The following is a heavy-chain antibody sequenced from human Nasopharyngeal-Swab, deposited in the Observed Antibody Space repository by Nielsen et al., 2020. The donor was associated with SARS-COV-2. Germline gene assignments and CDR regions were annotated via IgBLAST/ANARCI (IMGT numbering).Heavy chain of an antibody. D-gene: IGHD3-3*01. CDR1: GFTVSSNY. Sequence: GGSLRLSCAASGFTVSSNYMSWVRQAPGKGLEWVSVIYSGGSTYYADSVKGRFTISRDNSKNTLYLEMNNVRAEDTALYYCAKNRRNDFWSGSGFDYWAQGALVTVSS. CDR3: AKNRRNDFWSGSGFDY. CDR2: IYSGGST. V-gene: IGHV3-53*01. J-gene: IGHJ4*02.